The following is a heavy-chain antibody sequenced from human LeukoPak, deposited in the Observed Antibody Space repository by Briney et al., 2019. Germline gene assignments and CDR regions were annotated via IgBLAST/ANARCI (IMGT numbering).Heavy chain of an antibody. Sequence: GESLKISCKGSGYSFTSYWIGWVRQMPGKGLEWMGIIYPGDSDTTYSPSFQGQVTISADKSIITAYLQWSSLKASDTAMYYCARIVRFGDLFVDYWGQGTLVTVSS. D-gene: IGHD3-10*01. CDR1: GYSFTSYW. J-gene: IGHJ4*02. V-gene: IGHV5-51*01. CDR2: IYPGDSDT. CDR3: ARIVRFGDLFVDY.